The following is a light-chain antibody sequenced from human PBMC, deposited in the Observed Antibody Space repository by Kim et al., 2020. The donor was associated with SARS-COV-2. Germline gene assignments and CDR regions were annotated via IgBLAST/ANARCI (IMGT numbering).Light chain of an antibody. J-gene: IGKJ4*01. V-gene: IGKV3-20*01. CDR2: VAS. CDR3: QQYGNSPLT. Sequence: SPGERATLSCRASQSVTSSYLAWYQQKPGQAPRLLIYVASNRATGIPDRFSGSGSGRDFTLTISRLEPEDFAVYYCQQYGNSPLTFGGGTKVEIK. CDR1: QSVTSSY.